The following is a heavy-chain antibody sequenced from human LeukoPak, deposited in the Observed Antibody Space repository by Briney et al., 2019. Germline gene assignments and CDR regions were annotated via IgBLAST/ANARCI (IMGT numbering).Heavy chain of an antibody. V-gene: IGHV4-39*07. CDR1: GGSISSSSYY. D-gene: IGHD2-15*01. Sequence: ASETLSLTCTVSGGSISSSSYYWGWIRQPPGKGLEWIGSIYHSGSTYYNPSLKSRVTISVDTSKNQFSLKLSSVTAADTAVYYCARVVGPNAFDIWGQGTMVTVSS. CDR3: ARVVGPNAFDI. CDR2: IYHSGST. J-gene: IGHJ3*02.